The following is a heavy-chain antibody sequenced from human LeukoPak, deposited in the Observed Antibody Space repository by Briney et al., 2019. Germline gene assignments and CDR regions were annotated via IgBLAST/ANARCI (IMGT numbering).Heavy chain of an antibody. V-gene: IGHV3-23*01. D-gene: IGHD3-10*01. CDR2: ISGSGGST. CDR1: GFTFSSYA. CDR3: AKDPKGRYYYYGMDV. Sequence: GGSLRLSRAASGFTFSSYAMSWVRQAPGKGLEWVSAISGSGGSTYYADSVKGRFTISRDNSKNTLYLQMNSLRAEDTAVYYCAKDPKGRYYYYGMDVWGQGTTVTVSS. J-gene: IGHJ6*02.